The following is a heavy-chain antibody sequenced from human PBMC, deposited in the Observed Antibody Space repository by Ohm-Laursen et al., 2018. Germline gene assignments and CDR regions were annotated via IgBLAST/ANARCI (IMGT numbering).Heavy chain of an antibody. CDR1: GGSISSYY. CDR3: ASTIFGVVTPFDY. J-gene: IGHJ4*02. CDR2: IYYSGST. Sequence: TLSLTCPVSGGSISSYYWSWIRQPPGKGLEWIGYIYYSGSTNYNPSLKSRVTISVDTSKNQFSLKLSSVTAADTAVYYCASTIFGVVTPFDYWGQGTLVTVSS. D-gene: IGHD3-3*01. V-gene: IGHV4-59*01.